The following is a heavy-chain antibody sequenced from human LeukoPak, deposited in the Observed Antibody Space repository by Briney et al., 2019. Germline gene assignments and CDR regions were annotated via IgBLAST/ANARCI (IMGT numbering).Heavy chain of an antibody. J-gene: IGHJ4*02. D-gene: IGHD3-22*01. Sequence: GGSLRLSCAASGFTFSSYSMNWVRQAPGKGLEWVSSISSSSSYIYYADSVKGRFTISRDNAKNSLYLQMNSLRAEDTAVYFCAKIRRGYYDSSGPIEYWGQGTLVTVSS. CDR3: AKIRRGYYDSSGPIEY. CDR2: ISSSSSYI. CDR1: GFTFSSYS. V-gene: IGHV3-21*04.